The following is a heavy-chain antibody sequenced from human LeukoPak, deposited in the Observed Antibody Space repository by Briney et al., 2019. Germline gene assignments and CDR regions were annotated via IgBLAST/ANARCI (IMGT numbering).Heavy chain of an antibody. CDR3: ARDLVPYGSGNSMGD. Sequence: ASVKVSCKASGGTFSSYAIRWVRQAPGQGLEWMGGIIPILGTAKHAQKFQGRVTITADESTSTAYMELSSLRSEDTAVYYCARDLVPYGSGNSMGDWGQGTLVTVSS. CDR1: GGTFSSYA. D-gene: IGHD3-10*01. V-gene: IGHV1-69*13. J-gene: IGHJ4*02. CDR2: IIPILGTA.